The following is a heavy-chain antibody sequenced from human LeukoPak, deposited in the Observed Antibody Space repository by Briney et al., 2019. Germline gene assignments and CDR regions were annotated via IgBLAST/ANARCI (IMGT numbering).Heavy chain of an antibody. V-gene: IGHV3-30*18. CDR3: AKGSYRTTASYLDF. J-gene: IGHJ4*02. Sequence: GGSLRLSCVASGFNFGSYGFHWVRQAPGKGLEWVAVASYDTTNRYYADSVKGRFTISRDNYKNTLDLEMNSLRPEDTAVYYCAKGSYRTTASYLDFWGQGTLVIVSS. CDR2: ASYDTTNR. CDR1: GFNFGSYG. D-gene: IGHD4-17*01.